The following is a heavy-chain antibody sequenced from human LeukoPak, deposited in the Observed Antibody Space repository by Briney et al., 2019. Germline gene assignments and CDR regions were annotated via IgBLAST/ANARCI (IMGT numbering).Heavy chain of an antibody. Sequence: PSQTLSLTCTVSGGSISSGGYYWSWIRQHAGKGLEWIGYIYYSGSTYYNPSLKSRVTISVDTSKNQFSLKLSSVTAADTAVYYCAREGVYDILTVPMDWGQGTLVTVSS. CDR1: GGSISSGGYY. V-gene: IGHV4-31*03. D-gene: IGHD3-9*01. CDR3: AREGVYDILTVPMD. J-gene: IGHJ4*02. CDR2: IYYSGST.